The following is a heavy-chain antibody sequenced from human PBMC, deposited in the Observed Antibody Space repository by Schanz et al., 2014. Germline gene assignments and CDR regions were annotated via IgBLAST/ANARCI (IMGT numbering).Heavy chain of an antibody. J-gene: IGHJ6*02. Sequence: QVHLVQSGAEVKKPGASVKVSCKASGYTFSNYGVTWVRQAPGQGLEWMGWISAYNGNTNYAQRLQGRVTMTTDTSTTTAYMELRSLRSDDPAVYYCARDYYDSRVAYYYYYGMDVWGQGTTVTVSS. CDR2: ISAYNGNT. CDR3: ARDYYDSRVAYYYYYGMDV. CDR1: GYTFSNYG. V-gene: IGHV1-18*04. D-gene: IGHD3-22*01.